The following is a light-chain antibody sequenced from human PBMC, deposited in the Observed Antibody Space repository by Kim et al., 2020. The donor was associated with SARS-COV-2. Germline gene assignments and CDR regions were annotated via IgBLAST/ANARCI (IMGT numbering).Light chain of an antibody. V-gene: IGKV1-39*01. Sequence: ASVGDRVTITCRASQSISSYLNWYQQKPGKAPKLLIYAASSLQSGVPSRFSGSGSGTDFTLTISSLQPEDFATYYCQQSYSTPFAFGPGTKVDIK. CDR3: QQSYSTPFA. CDR2: AAS. J-gene: IGKJ3*01. CDR1: QSISSY.